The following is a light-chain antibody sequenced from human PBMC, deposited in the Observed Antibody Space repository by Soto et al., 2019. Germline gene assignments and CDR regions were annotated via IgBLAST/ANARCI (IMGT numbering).Light chain of an antibody. Sequence: DIVMTQSPDSLAVSLGERATINCKSSQRVLYSSNNKNYLAWYQQKPGQPPKLPIYWASTRESGVPDRFSGSGSGTDFTLTISSLQAEDVAVYYCQHYYSTPPAFGQGTKVDIK. J-gene: IGKJ1*01. CDR3: QHYYSTPPA. V-gene: IGKV4-1*01. CDR1: QRVLYSSNNKNY. CDR2: WAS.